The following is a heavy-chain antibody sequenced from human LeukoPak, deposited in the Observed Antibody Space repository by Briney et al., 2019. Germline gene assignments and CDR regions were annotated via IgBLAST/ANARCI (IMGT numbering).Heavy chain of an antibody. D-gene: IGHD6-13*01. CDR3: AKDPRRYSRTGGYFDY. Sequence: PGGSLRLSCAASGFTFSSYAMSWVRQAPGKGLEWVSFISGSGDSTYYVGSVKGRFTISRDNSKNTLYLQMNSLRAEDTAVYYCAKDPRRYSRTGGYFDYWGQGTLVTVSS. CDR2: ISGSGDST. J-gene: IGHJ4*02. CDR1: GFTFSSYA. V-gene: IGHV3-23*01.